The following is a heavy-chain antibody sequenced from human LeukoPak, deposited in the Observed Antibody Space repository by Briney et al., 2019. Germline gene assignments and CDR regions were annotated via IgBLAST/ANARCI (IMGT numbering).Heavy chain of an antibody. V-gene: IGHV4-59*01. J-gene: IGHJ6*02. CDR1: GDSISSYY. CDR2: IYYSGST. Sequence: SETLSLTCTVSGDSISSYYWSWIRQPPGKGLEWIGYIYYSGSTNYSPSLRSRVTISVDTSKNQFSLKLTSVTAADTAVYYCARDPSGSYYAGSYNYYYGMDVWGQGTTVTVSS. CDR3: ARDPSGSYYAGSYNYYYGMDV. D-gene: IGHD1-26*01.